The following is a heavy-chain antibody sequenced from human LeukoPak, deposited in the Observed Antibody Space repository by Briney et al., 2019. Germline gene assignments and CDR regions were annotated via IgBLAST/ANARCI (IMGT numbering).Heavy chain of an antibody. Sequence: SQTLSLTCTVSGGSISSGGYYWSWIRQHPGKGLEWIGYIYYSGSTYYNPSLRSRVTISVDTSKNQFSLKLSSVTAADTAVYYCAREPSVTTDDWGQGTLVTVSS. J-gene: IGHJ4*02. CDR2: IYYSGST. V-gene: IGHV4-31*03. D-gene: IGHD4-17*01. CDR1: GGSISSGGYY. CDR3: AREPSVTTDD.